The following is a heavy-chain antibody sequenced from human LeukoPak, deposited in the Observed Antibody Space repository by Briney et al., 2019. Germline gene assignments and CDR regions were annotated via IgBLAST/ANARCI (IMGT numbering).Heavy chain of an antibody. D-gene: IGHD2-2*01. CDR2: IGAAGSTI. J-gene: IGHJ4*02. CDR3: ARDSSTYAGPPDY. CDR1: GFTFSSYA. V-gene: IGHV3-48*01. Sequence: GGSLRLSCAASGFTFSSYAMSWVRQAPGKGLEWVSYIGAAGSTIYYADSVKGRFTISRDNAKNSLFLQMNSLRAEDTAVYYCARDSSTYAGPPDYWGQGTQVTVSS.